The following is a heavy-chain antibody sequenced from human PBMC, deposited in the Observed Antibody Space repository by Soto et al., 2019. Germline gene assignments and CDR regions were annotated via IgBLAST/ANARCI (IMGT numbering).Heavy chain of an antibody. CDR1: GGSISSGGYY. V-gene: IGHV4-31*03. D-gene: IGHD7-27*01. J-gene: IGHJ4*02. CDR2: FNYSGST. CDR3: ARVWGMTPDY. Sequence: QVQLQESGPGLVKPSQTLSLTCTVSGGSISSGGYYWSWIRQHPGKGLEWIGHFNYSGSTYYNPSLKSRVTMPVDTSKSQCALKLSSVTAADTARYYCARVWGMTPDYWGQGTVVTVSS.